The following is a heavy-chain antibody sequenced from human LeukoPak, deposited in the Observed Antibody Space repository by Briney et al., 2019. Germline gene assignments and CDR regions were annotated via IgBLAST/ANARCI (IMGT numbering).Heavy chain of an antibody. CDR3: ARLFFGSVTDYYFDS. CDR1: GGSIRSSSYY. V-gene: IGHV4-39*02. D-gene: IGHD3-3*01. Sequence: PSETLSLTCTVSGGSIRSSSYYWGWIRQPPGKGLEWIGCIYYTGSTYYNPSLKSRVTISVDTSKKHFSLRLTSMAAADTAIYYCARLFFGSVTDYYFDSWGQGTLVTVSS. J-gene: IGHJ4*02. CDR2: IYYTGST.